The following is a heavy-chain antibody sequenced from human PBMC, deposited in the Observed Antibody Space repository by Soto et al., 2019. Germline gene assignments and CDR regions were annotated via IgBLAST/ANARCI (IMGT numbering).Heavy chain of an antibody. Sequence: ASVKVSCKASGYTFTSYAMHWVRQAPGQRLEWMGWINAGNGNTKYSQKFQGRVTITRDTSASTAYMELSSLRSEDTAVYYCASLAMVRGVIIKDYYGMDVWGQGTTVTVSS. D-gene: IGHD3-10*01. CDR3: ASLAMVRGVIIKDYYGMDV. CDR1: GYTFTSYA. V-gene: IGHV1-3*01. CDR2: INAGNGNT. J-gene: IGHJ6*02.